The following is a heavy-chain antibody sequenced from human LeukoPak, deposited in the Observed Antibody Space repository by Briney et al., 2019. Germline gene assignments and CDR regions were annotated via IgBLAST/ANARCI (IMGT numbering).Heavy chain of an antibody. CDR3: ARLIVAAPDWFDP. D-gene: IGHD2-15*01. Sequence: PETLSLTCTVSGGSISSSSYYWGWIRQPPGKGLEWIGSIYYSGSTYYNPSLKSRVTISVDTSKNQFSLKLSSVTAADTAVYYCARLIVAAPDWFDPWGQGTLVTVSS. CDR1: GGSISSSSYY. CDR2: IYYSGST. J-gene: IGHJ5*02. V-gene: IGHV4-39*01.